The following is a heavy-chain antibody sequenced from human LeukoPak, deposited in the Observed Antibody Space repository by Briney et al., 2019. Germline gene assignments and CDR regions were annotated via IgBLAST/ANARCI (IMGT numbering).Heavy chain of an antibody. CDR3: EREGGEPLRRGMDV. CDR2: ISYSGST. CDR1: GGTISSYY. J-gene: IGHJ6*02. V-gene: IGHV4-59*12. Sequence: PSETLSLTCTVSGGTISSYYWSWIRQPPGKGLEWIAYISYSGSTNYKPSLKSRVTMSVDTSKNQFSLKLRSVTAADTAVFYCEREGGEPLRRGMDVWGQGTTVTVSS. D-gene: IGHD1-26*01.